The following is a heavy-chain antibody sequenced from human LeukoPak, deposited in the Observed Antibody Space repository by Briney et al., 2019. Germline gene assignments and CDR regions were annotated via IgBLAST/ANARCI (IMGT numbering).Heavy chain of an antibody. J-gene: IGHJ6*02. V-gene: IGHV1-2*02. Sequence: ASVKVSCKASGYTFTGYYMHWVRQAPGQGLEWTGWINPNSGGTNYAQKFQGRVTMTRDTSISTAYMELSRLRSDDTAVYYCALSTYYYGSGSRRYYYGMDVWGQGTTVTVSS. D-gene: IGHD3-10*01. CDR3: ALSTYYYGSGSRRYYYGMDV. CDR1: GYTFTGYY. CDR2: INPNSGGT.